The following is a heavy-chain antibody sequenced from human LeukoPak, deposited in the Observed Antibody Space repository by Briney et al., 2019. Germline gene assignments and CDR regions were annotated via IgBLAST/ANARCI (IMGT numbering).Heavy chain of an antibody. CDR1: GFTFSSYG. V-gene: IGHV3-30*02. Sequence: GGSLRLSCAASGFTFSSYGMYWVRQAPGKGLEWVAFIRYDGSNKYYADSVKGRLTISRDNSKNTLYLQMNSLRAEDTAVYYCAKDTTSAYGFDYWGQGTLVTVSS. CDR2: IRYDGSNK. D-gene: IGHD1-1*01. CDR3: AKDTTSAYGFDY. J-gene: IGHJ4*02.